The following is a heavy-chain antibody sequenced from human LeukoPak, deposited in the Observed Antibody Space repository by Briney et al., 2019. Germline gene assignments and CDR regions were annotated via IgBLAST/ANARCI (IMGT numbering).Heavy chain of an antibody. CDR2: MNPNSGNT. CDR3: ARGFRSSTSVGISSDFDY. Sequence: ASVKVSCKASGYTFTSYDINWVRQATGQGLEWMGWMNPNSGNTGYAQKFRGRVTMTRNTSISTAYMELSSLRSEDTAVYYCARGFRSSTSVGISSDFDYWGQGTLVTVSS. V-gene: IGHV1-8*01. D-gene: IGHD2-2*01. J-gene: IGHJ4*02. CDR1: GYTFTSYD.